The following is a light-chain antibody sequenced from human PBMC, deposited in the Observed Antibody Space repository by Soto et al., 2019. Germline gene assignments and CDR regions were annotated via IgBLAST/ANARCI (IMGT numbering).Light chain of an antibody. CDR1: QSVGID. CDR3: QQYVTSHPGT. CDR2: GTS. J-gene: IGKJ5*01. Sequence: EIVLTQSPGTLSLSPGERGTLSCRASQSVGIDLAWFQQKPGQAPRLLIYGTSSRATGIPDRFSGSGSGTDFTLTISRLEPGDFAVYYCQQYVTSHPGTFGQGTRLEI. V-gene: IGKV3-20*01.